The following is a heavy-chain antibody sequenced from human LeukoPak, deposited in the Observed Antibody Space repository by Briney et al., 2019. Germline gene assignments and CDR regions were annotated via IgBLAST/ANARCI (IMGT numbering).Heavy chain of an antibody. J-gene: IGHJ6*02. CDR2: IIPIFGTA. Sequence: SVKVSCKASGGTFSSYAISWVRQAPGQGLEWMGGIIPIFGTANYAQKFQGRVTITADESTSTAYMELSSLRSEDTAVYYCARDPNPDSEYYYYYYGMDVWGQGSTVTVSS. V-gene: IGHV1-69*13. D-gene: IGHD1-14*01. CDR1: GGTFSSYA. CDR3: ARDPNPDSEYYYYYYGMDV.